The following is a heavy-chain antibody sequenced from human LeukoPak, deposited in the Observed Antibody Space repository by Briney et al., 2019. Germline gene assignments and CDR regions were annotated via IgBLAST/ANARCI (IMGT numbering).Heavy chain of an antibody. D-gene: IGHD6-13*01. CDR2: ISWNSGSI. J-gene: IGHJ5*02. CDR3: AKAVGIAAAGNWFDP. V-gene: IGHV3-9*01. CDR1: GFTFDDYA. Sequence: GRSLRLSCAASGFTFDDYAMHWVRQAPGKGLEWVSGISWNSGSIGYADSVKGRFTISSDNAKNSLYLQMNSLRAEDTALYYCAKAVGIAAAGNWFDPWGQGTLVTVSS.